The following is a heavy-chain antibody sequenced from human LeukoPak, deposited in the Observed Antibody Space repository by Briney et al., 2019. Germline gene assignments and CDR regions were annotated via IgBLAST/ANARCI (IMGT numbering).Heavy chain of an antibody. CDR1: GFTFDDYA. V-gene: IGHV3-9*01. J-gene: IGHJ4*02. CDR2: ISWNSGSI. D-gene: IGHD2-2*01. Sequence: GRSLRLSCAASGFTFDDYAMHWVRQAPGKGLEWVSGISWNSGSIGYADSVKGRFTISRDNAKNSLYLQMNSLRAEDTAVYYCARALGYCSSTSCHLGYFDYWGQGTLVTVSS. CDR3: ARALGYCSSTSCHLGYFDY.